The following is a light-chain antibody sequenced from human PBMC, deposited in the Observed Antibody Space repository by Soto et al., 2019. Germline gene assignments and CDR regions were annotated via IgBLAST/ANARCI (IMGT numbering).Light chain of an antibody. CDR3: CSYASSSTFVV. CDR1: SSDVGSHNI. CDR2: EGD. V-gene: IGLV2-23*03. Sequence: QSALTQPASVSGSPGQSIIISCTGISSDVGSHNIVSWYQQHPGKAPKLMIYEGDKRPSGVSNRFSGSKSGNAASLTISGLQAGDEANYYCCSYASSSTFVVFGGGTKVTVL. J-gene: IGLJ2*01.